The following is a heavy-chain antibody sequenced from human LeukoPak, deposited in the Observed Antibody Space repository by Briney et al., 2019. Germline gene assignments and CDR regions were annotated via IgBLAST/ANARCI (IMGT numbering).Heavy chain of an antibody. CDR2: IYTSGST. V-gene: IGHV4-4*07. CDR3: ARTVGATGGLGYYYYMDV. D-gene: IGHD1-26*01. CDR1: GGSISSYY. Sequence: SETLSLTCTVSGGSISSYYWSWIRQPAGKGLEWIGRIYTSGSTNYNPSLKSRVTMSVDASKNQFSLKLSSVTAADTAVYYCARTVGATGGLGYYYYMDVWGKGTTVTISS. J-gene: IGHJ6*03.